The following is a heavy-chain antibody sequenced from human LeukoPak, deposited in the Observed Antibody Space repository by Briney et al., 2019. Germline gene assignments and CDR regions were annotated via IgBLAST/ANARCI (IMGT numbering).Heavy chain of an antibody. V-gene: IGHV3-7*01. CDR3: ARLPTYGDQGGLFDY. CDR2: IKQDGSEK. CDR1: GFTFSSYW. Sequence: PGGTLRLSCAASGFTFSSYWMSWVRQAPGKGLEWVANIKQDGSEKYYVDSVKGRFTISRDNAKNSLYLQMNSLRAEDTAVYYCARLPTYGDQGGLFDYWGQGTLVTVSS. J-gene: IGHJ4*02. D-gene: IGHD4-17*01.